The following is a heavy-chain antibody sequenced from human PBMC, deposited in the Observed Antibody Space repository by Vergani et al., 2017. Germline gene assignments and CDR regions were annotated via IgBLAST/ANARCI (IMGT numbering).Heavy chain of an antibody. V-gene: IGHV4-59*01. CDR2: VEDSGYF. Sequence: QVQLQESGPGLVRPSETLSLTCTVSGGSLSGYYWHWIRQTPGGGLEWIGYVEDSGYFNYNPSLKTRVSMSSDTSNNQFSLMLSSVTVADTAVYYCARSIVSRNPPDYFDNGGQGTLVTVSS. CDR3: ARSIVSRNPPDYFDN. J-gene: IGHJ4*02. D-gene: IGHD1-14*01. CDR1: GGSLSGYY.